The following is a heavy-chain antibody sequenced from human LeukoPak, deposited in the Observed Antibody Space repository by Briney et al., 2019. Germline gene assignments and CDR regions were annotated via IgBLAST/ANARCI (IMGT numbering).Heavy chain of an antibody. J-gene: IGHJ4*02. V-gene: IGHV3-21*01. CDR1: GFTFSTYS. D-gene: IGHD6-6*01. CDR3: ARDGPVRIAARPYYFDF. Sequence: PGGSLRLSCAASGFTFSTYSMNWVRQAPGKGLEWVSSISSSSSYISAADSVKGRFTISRDNAKKSLYLQMNSLRAEDTAVYYCARDGPVRIAARPYYFDFWGQGTLLTVSS. CDR2: ISSSSSYI.